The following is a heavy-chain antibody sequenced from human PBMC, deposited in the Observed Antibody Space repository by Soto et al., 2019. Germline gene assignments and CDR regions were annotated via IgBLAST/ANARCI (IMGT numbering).Heavy chain of an antibody. J-gene: IGHJ6*02. D-gene: IGHD6-13*01. CDR2: ISYDGSNK. CDR3: ASGAAAGTQYYYGMDV. V-gene: IGHV3-30*03. CDR1: GFTFSSYG. Sequence: GGSLRLSCAASGFTFSSYGMHWVRQAPGKGLEWVAVISYDGSNKYYADSVKGRFTISRDNSKNTLYLQMNSLRAEDTAVYYCASGAAAGTQYYYGMDVWGQGTTVTVSS.